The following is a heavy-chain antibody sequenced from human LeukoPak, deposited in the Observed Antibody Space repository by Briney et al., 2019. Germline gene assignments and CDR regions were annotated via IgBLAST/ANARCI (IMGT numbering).Heavy chain of an antibody. V-gene: IGHV4-4*09. CDR2: IYTSGST. CDR1: GGSISSYY. CDR3: ARHSLPPMVRDSAFDY. J-gene: IGHJ4*02. Sequence: PSETLSLTCTVSGGSISSYYWSWIRQPPGKGLEWIGYIYTSGSTNYNPSPKSRVTISVDTSKNQFSLKLSSVTAADTAVYYCARHSLPPMVRDSAFDYWGQGTLVTVSS. D-gene: IGHD3-10*01.